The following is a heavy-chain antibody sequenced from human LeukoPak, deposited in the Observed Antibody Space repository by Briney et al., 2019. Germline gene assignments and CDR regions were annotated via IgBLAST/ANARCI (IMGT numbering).Heavy chain of an antibody. CDR1: GGSISSYD. CDR2: FYSSGST. Sequence: PSETLSLTCTVSGGSISSYDWSWIRQPAGKGLEWIGHFYSSGSTNYNPSLKSRVTMSIDTPKNQFSLKLSSVTAADTAVYFCARGSRSGWHSDYWGQGTLVTVSS. J-gene: IGHJ4*02. CDR3: ARGSRSGWHSDY. D-gene: IGHD6-19*01. V-gene: IGHV4-4*07.